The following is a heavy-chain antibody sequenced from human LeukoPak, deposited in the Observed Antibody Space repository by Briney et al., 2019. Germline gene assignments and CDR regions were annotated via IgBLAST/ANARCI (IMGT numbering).Heavy chain of an antibody. Sequence: GGSLRLSCAASGFTFRSYAMSWVRLAPGKGLEWVSGISGSGGTTHYADSVKGRFTISRDNSNNTLYLQMNSLRAEDTAVYYCAKDSHDSSGYSYYSDSWGQGTLVTVSS. D-gene: IGHD3-22*01. J-gene: IGHJ4*02. CDR3: AKDSHDSSGYSYYSDS. V-gene: IGHV3-23*01. CDR2: ISGSGGTT. CDR1: GFTFRSYA.